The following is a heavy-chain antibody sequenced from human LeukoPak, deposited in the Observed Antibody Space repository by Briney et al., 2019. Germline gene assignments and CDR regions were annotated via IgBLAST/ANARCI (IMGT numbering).Heavy chain of an antibody. D-gene: IGHD3-16*01. CDR2: ISGSGGST. CDR3: ARRGGIHLDYFDY. Sequence: GGSLRLSCAASGFTFSSYAMSWVRQAPGKGLEWVSVISGSGGSTSYADSVKGRFTISRDNSKNTLYLQMNSLRAEDTAVYYCARRGGIHLDYFDYWGQGTLVTVSS. CDR1: GFTFSSYA. J-gene: IGHJ4*02. V-gene: IGHV3-23*01.